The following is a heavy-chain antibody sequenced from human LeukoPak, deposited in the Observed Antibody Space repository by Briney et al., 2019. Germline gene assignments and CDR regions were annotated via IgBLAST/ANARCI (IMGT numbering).Heavy chain of an antibody. CDR2: INPNSGGT. D-gene: IGHD5-18*01. V-gene: IGHV1-2*02. CDR1: GYTFTGYY. Sequence: ASVKVSCKASGYTFTGYYLRWVRQAPGQGLERMGWINPNSGGTNYAQKFQGRVTMTSDTSTSTAYMELSRLRSDDTAGYDGAPGAAMVGPYYFDYWGQGTLVTVSS. J-gene: IGHJ4*02. CDR3: APGAAMVGPYYFDY.